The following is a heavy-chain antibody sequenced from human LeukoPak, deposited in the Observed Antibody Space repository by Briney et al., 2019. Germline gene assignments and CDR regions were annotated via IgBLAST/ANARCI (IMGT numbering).Heavy chain of an antibody. CDR3: ARGGEDTRIEAYSLDY. CDR1: GGSFSGYY. J-gene: IGHJ4*02. D-gene: IGHD3-22*01. CDR2: INHSGST. Sequence: SETLSLTCAVYGGSFSGYYWSWIRQPPGKGLEWIGEINHSGSTNYNPSLKSRVTISVDTSKNQLSLKLSSVTAADTAVYYCARGGEDTRIEAYSLDYWGQGTLVTVSS. V-gene: IGHV4-34*01.